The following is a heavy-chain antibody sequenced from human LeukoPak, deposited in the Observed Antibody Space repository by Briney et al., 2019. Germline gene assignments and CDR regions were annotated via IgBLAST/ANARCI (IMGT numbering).Heavy chain of an antibody. J-gene: IGHJ6*02. CDR3: ARERDIVATIGGPYYYYGMDV. CDR2: ISTYSNYI. V-gene: IGHV3-21*01. CDR1: GFTSSTYS. D-gene: IGHD5-12*01. Sequence: GGSLRLSCAASGFTSSTYSMNWVRQAPGKGLEWFSSISTYSNYIYYADSMKGRFTISRDNAKNSLYLQMNSLRAEDTAVYYCARERDIVATIGGPYYYYGMDVWGQGTTVTVSS.